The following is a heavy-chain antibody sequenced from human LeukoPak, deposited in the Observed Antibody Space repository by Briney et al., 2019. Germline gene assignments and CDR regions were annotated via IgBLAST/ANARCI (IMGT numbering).Heavy chain of an antibody. J-gene: IGHJ4*02. D-gene: IGHD3-3*01. Sequence: GGSLRLSCAASGFTFSSYGMHWVRQAPGKGLEWVAVISYDGSNKYYADSVKGRFTISRDNSKNTLYLQMNSLRAEDTAVYYCAKDHLPVLRFLEWPPDYWGQGTLVTVSS. V-gene: IGHV3-30*18. CDR3: AKDHLPVLRFLEWPPDY. CDR2: ISYDGSNK. CDR1: GFTFSSYG.